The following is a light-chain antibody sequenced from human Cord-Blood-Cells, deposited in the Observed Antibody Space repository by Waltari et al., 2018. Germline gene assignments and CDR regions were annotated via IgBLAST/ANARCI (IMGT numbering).Light chain of an antibody. CDR3: QQRSNWPPWT. J-gene: IGKJ1*01. CDR2: DAS. CDR1: QSVSSY. V-gene: IGKV3-11*01. Sequence: EIVLTQSPATLSLSPGERATLSCRASQSVSSYLAWYQQKPCKAPRLLIYDASNRATGIPARFSGSGSGTDFTLTISSLEPEDFAVYYCQQRSNWPPWTFGQGTKVEIK.